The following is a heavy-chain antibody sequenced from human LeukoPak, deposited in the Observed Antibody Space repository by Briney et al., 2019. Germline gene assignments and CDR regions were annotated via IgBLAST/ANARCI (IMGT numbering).Heavy chain of an antibody. D-gene: IGHD3-10*01. V-gene: IGHV4-39*01. CDR1: GGSISSSSYY. Sequence: PSDTLSLTCTVSGGSISSSSYYWGWIRQPPGKGLEWIGSIYYSGSTSYNPSLKSRDTISVDTSKNQFSLKLSSVTAADTAVYYCARHTVTMVRGISWFDPWGQGTLVTVSS. CDR2: IYYSGST. CDR3: ARHTVTMVRGISWFDP. J-gene: IGHJ5*02.